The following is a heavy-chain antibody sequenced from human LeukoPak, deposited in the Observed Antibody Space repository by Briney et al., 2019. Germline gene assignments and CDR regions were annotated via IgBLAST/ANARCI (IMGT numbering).Heavy chain of an antibody. V-gene: IGHV3-7*05. CDR3: ARDPTVTNFHDAFDI. Sequence: PGGSLRLSCAASGFTFSSYWMSWVRQAPGKGLEWVATIKQDGSQKEDVDSVKGRFTISRDNAKNSLYLQMNSLRAEDTAVYYCARDPTVTNFHDAFDIWGQGTVVTVSS. J-gene: IGHJ3*02. CDR1: GFTFSSYW. CDR2: IKQDGSQK. D-gene: IGHD4-17*01.